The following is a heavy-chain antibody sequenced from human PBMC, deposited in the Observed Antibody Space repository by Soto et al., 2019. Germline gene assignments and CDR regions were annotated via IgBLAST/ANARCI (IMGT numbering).Heavy chain of an antibody. Sequence: QVQLVQSGAEVKKPGASVKVSCKASGYTFTSYDINWVRQATGQGLEWMGWMNPNSGNTGYAQKFQGRVTMTRNTSISTAYMELSSLRSEDTAVYYCARANLGVGALGWYYYYGMDVWGQGTTVTVSS. CDR1: GYTFTSYD. CDR2: MNPNSGNT. J-gene: IGHJ6*02. V-gene: IGHV1-8*01. D-gene: IGHD1-26*01. CDR3: ARANLGVGALGWYYYYGMDV.